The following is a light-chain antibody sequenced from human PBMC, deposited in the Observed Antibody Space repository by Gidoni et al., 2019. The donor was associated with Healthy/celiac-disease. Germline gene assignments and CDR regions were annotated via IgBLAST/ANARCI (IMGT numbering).Light chain of an antibody. V-gene: IGKV1-33*01. CDR2: DAS. J-gene: IGKJ3*01. CDR3: QQYDNLHFT. CDR1: PDISNY. Sequence: IPMTQSPSSLSASVGDRVPITCQASPDISNYLNWYQQRPGKAPKLLIYDASNLETGVPSRCSGSGSGTEDTFTISSMQPEDIATYYCQQYDNLHFTFGPGTKVDIK.